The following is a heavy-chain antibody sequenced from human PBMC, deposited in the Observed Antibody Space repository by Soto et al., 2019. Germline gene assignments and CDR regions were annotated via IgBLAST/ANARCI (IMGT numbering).Heavy chain of an antibody. CDR1: GFAFSSHP. V-gene: IGHV3-23*01. Sequence: GGSLRLSCAASGFAFSSHPMSWFRQAPEKGLERVAGISDGGDLTYNADSVRGRFTISRDNSRNTLYLQMNSLRAEDTAVYYCARRVIGSSRAFDIWGQGTMVTVSS. D-gene: IGHD3-10*01. J-gene: IGHJ3*02. CDR2: ISDGGDLT. CDR3: ARRVIGSSRAFDI.